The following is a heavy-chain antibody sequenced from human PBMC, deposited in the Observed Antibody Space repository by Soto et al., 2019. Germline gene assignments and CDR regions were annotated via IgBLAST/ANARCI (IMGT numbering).Heavy chain of an antibody. V-gene: IGHV4-31*03. D-gene: IGHD5-12*01. CDR1: VGSISRGGYY. J-gene: IGHJ6*03. CDR3: ERKHSCYADYMEV. CDR2: IYYSGGT. Sequence: QVQLQESGPGLVKPSQTLSLTCTVSVGSISRGGYYWSWIRQHPGKGLEWIGYIYYSGGTYYNPSLKSRVTISVDTSEKQFSLRLSSVTAADTAVYYCERKHSCYADYMEVWGKGTTVSVSS.